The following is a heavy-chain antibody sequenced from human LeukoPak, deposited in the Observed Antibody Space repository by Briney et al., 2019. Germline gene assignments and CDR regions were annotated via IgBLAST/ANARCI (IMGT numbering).Heavy chain of an antibody. D-gene: IGHD6-6*01. Sequence: SETLSLTCTVSGGSISSSSYYWGWIRQPPGKGLEWIGSIYYSGSTYYNPSLKSRVTISVDTSKNQFSLRLSSVTAADTAVYYCARSSIAANWFDPWGQGTLVTVSS. V-gene: IGHV4-39*01. CDR2: IYYSGST. CDR1: GGSISSSSYY. CDR3: ARSSIAANWFDP. J-gene: IGHJ5*02.